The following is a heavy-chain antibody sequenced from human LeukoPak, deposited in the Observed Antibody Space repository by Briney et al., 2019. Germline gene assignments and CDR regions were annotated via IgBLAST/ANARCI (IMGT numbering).Heavy chain of an antibody. D-gene: IGHD7-27*01. V-gene: IGHV1-18*01. CDR1: GYTFTSYG. CDR3: ARAPASGDSGLDY. J-gene: IGHJ4*02. CDR2: ISAYNGNT. Sequence: GASVNVSCKASGYTFTSYGISWVRQAPGQGLEGMGWISAYNGNTNYAQKLQGRVTMTTDTSTSTAYMELRSLRSDDTAVYYCARAPASGDSGLDYWGQGTLTPSPQ.